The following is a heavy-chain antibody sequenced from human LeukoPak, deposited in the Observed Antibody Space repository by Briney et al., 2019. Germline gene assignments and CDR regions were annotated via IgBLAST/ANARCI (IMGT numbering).Heavy chain of an antibody. CDR3: ARDLSGYGDYSSPDY. J-gene: IGHJ4*02. CDR2: IYHSGCT. Sequence: SETLSLTCAVSGYSISSGYYWGWIRQPPGKGLEWIGSIYHSGCTYYNPSLKSRVTISVDTSKNQFSLKLSSVTAADTAVYYCARDLSGYGDYSSPDYWGQGTLVTVSS. V-gene: IGHV4-38-2*02. D-gene: IGHD4-17*01. CDR1: GYSISSGYY.